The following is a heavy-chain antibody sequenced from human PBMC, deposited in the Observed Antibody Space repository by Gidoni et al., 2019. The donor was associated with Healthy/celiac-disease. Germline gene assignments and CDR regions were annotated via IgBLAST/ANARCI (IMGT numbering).Heavy chain of an antibody. V-gene: IGHV3-23*04. CDR3: AKDVYDILTGYDTHFDY. D-gene: IGHD3-9*01. CDR2: ISGSGGST. Sequence: EVQLVEPGGGLVQPGGSLRLSCAASGFTFSSYAMSWVRQAPGKGLEWVSAISGSGGSTYYADSVKGRFTISRDNSKNTLYLQMNSLRAEDTAVYYCAKDVYDILTGYDTHFDYWGQGTLVTVSS. J-gene: IGHJ4*02. CDR1: GFTFSSYA.